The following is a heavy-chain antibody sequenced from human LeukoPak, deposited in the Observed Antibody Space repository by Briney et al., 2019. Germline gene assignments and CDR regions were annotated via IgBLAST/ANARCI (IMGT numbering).Heavy chain of an antibody. CDR2: ISWNSGSI. CDR1: GFTFDDYA. V-gene: IGHV3-9*01. J-gene: IGHJ4*02. D-gene: IGHD1-26*01. Sequence: GGSLRLSCAASGFTFDDYAMHWVRQAPGEGLEWVSGISWNSGSIGYADSVKGRFTISRDNAKNSLYLQMNSLRAEDTALYYCAKNKSGSYNFDYLGQGTLVTVSS. CDR3: AKNKSGSYNFDY.